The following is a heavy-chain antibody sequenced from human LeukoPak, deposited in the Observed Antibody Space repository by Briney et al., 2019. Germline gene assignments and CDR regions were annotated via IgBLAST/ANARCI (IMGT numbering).Heavy chain of an antibody. CDR1: GFTFSSYA. D-gene: IGHD6-6*01. CDR3: ARDVYSSSSVVDY. V-gene: IGHV3-30-3*01. J-gene: IGHJ4*02. Sequence: GGSLRLSCAASGFTFSSYAMHWVRQAPGKGLEWVAVISYDGSNKYYADSVKGRFTISRDNSKNTLYLQMNSLRAEDTAVYYCARDVYSSSSVVDYWGQGTLVTVSS. CDR2: ISYDGSNK.